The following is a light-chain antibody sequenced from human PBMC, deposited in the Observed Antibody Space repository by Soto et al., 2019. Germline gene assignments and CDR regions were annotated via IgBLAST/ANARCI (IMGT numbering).Light chain of an antibody. CDR1: QSISTTH. CDR3: QQYGSSPPAT. V-gene: IGKV3-20*01. Sequence: EIVLTQSPGTLSLSPGERATLSCRASQSISTTHLAWYQKKPGQAPRLLIYGSSTRATGLPDRFIGSGSGTDFTLTITRLEPEDFAMYYCQQYGSSPPATFGQGTRLEIK. J-gene: IGKJ5*01. CDR2: GSS.